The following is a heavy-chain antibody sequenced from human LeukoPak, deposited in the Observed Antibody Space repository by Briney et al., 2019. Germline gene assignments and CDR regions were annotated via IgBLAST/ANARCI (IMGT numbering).Heavy chain of an antibody. D-gene: IGHD2-8*01. Sequence: SETLSLTCAVYGGSFGGDFWCWMPAPPGEGGGWGGEIYDSGTANYNPSLKSRVTISIDTSKNQFYLRLNSVTAADTAVYYCASGDLYVFRHAIDVWGKGTTVTVSS. CDR1: GGSFGGDF. CDR3: ASGDLYVFRHAIDV. J-gene: IGHJ6*04. CDR2: IYDSGTA. V-gene: IGHV4-34*01.